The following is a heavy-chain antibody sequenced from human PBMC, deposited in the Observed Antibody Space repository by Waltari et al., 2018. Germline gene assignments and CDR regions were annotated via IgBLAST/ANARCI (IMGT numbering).Heavy chain of an antibody. CDR1: GGTFSSYA. CDR2: SIPNFVTA. D-gene: IGHD5-12*01. V-gene: IGHV1-69*08. Sequence: QFQLVQSGAEVKKPGSSVKVSCKASGGTFSSYAIRWVRRAPGQGLEWMGRSIPNFVTANCAQKFQGRVTMTEDKSTSTAYMEVSSLRSEDTAVDYCARLRGYSGDILDYWGQGTLVTVSS. CDR3: ARLRGYSGDILDY. J-gene: IGHJ4*02.